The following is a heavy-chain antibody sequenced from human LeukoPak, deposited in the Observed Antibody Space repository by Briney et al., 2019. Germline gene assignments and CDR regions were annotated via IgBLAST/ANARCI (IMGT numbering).Heavy chain of an antibody. Sequence: ASVKVSCKASGYTFTGYYMHWVRQAPGQGLEWMGRINPNSGGTNYAQKFQGRVTMTRDTSISTAYMELSRPRSDDTAVYYCAREPALWFGELAPNDAFDIWGQGTMVTVSS. CDR2: INPNSGGT. V-gene: IGHV1-2*06. CDR1: GYTFTGYY. D-gene: IGHD3-10*01. J-gene: IGHJ3*02. CDR3: AREPALWFGELAPNDAFDI.